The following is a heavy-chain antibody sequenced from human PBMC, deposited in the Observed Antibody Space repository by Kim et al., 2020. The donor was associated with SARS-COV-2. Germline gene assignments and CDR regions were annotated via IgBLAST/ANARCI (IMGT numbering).Heavy chain of an antibody. CDR1: GFTFSSYG. D-gene: IGHD2-21*01. V-gene: IGHV3-33*05. J-gene: IGHJ4*02. CDR2: ISYDGSNK. CDR3: ARGGRCGDS. Sequence: GGSLRLSCAASGFTFSSYGMHWVRQAPGKGLEWVAVISYDGSNKYYADSVKGRFTISRDNSKNTLYLQMNSLRAEDTAVYYCARGGRCGDSWGQGTLVTV.